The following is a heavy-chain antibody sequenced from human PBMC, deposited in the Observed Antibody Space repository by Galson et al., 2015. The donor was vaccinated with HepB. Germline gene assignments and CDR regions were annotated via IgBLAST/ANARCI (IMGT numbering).Heavy chain of an antibody. CDR2: INPNSGGT. J-gene: IGHJ5*02. V-gene: IGHV1-2*02. D-gene: IGHD3-10*01. CDR1: GYTFTGYY. Sequence: SVKVSCKASGYTFTGYYMHWVRQAPGQGLEWMGWINPNSGGTNYAQKFQGRVTMTRDTSISTAYMELSRLRSDDTAVYYCASYYYGSGSLNWFDPWGQGTLVTVSS. CDR3: ASYYYGSGSLNWFDP.